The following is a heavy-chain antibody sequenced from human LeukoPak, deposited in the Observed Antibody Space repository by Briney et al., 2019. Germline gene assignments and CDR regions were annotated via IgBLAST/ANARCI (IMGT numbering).Heavy chain of an antibody. J-gene: IGHJ5*02. Sequence: GGSLRLSCAASGFTFSMYWMHCVRQAPGKGLVWVSRIGNDASSASYADSVRGRFTISRDNAKNTLYLQMNSLRAEDTAVYYCAKSDWFDPWGQGTLVTVSS. CDR3: AKSDWFDP. CDR1: GFTFSMYW. CDR2: IGNDASSA. V-gene: IGHV3-74*01.